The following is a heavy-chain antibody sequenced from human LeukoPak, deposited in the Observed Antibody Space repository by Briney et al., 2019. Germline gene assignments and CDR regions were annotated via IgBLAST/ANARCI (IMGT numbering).Heavy chain of an antibody. CDR1: GFTLSDYY. D-gene: IGHD3-10*01. Sequence: GGSLRLSCAASGFTLSDYYMSWIRQAPGRGLEWVSYISGTGSTNYADSVRGRFTISRDNADNSVYLQMDSLRAEDTAVYYCVRDRGLGYFDPWGQGTLVTVSS. V-gene: IGHV3-11*06. J-gene: IGHJ5*02. CDR2: ISGTGST. CDR3: VRDRGLGYFDP.